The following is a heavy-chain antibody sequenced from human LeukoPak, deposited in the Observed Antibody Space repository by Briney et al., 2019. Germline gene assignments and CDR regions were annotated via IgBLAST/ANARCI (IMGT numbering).Heavy chain of an antibody. CDR3: ARDAGYGYDRFDY. V-gene: IGHV3-48*04. Sequence: GGSLRLSCAASEFSVGSNYMTWVRQAPGKGLEWVSYISSSGSTIYYADSMKGRFTISRDNAKNSLYLQMNSLRAEDTAVYYCARDAGYGYDRFDYWGQGTQVTVSS. D-gene: IGHD5-18*01. CDR1: EFSVGSNY. J-gene: IGHJ4*02. CDR2: ISSSGSTI.